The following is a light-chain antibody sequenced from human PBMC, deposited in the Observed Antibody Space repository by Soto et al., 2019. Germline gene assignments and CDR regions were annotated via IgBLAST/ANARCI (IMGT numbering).Light chain of an antibody. J-gene: IGKJ5*01. Sequence: DIQLTQSPSFLSASAGDRVTITCRASQGISNFLAWYQQKPGRAPKLLIYATSTLQSGVPSRFSGSGSGTEFTLTISSLQPEDFATYYCQQLNFFPITFCQGTRLEIK. V-gene: IGKV1-9*01. CDR3: QQLNFFPIT. CDR1: QGISNF. CDR2: ATS.